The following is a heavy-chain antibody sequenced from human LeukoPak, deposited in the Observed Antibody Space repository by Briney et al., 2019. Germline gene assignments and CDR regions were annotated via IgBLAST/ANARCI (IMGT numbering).Heavy chain of an antibody. Sequence: GGSLRLSCTVSGSTFGDYAINWVRQAPGKGQEWVGFIRSKAFGETAEYAASVKGRFTISRDDSKSIAYLQMNSLKTEDTAVYYCTRDRGSSTLGDYWGQGTLVTVSS. CDR2: IRSKAFGETA. V-gene: IGHV3-49*04. CDR1: GSTFGDYA. D-gene: IGHD7-27*01. J-gene: IGHJ4*02. CDR3: TRDRGSSTLGDY.